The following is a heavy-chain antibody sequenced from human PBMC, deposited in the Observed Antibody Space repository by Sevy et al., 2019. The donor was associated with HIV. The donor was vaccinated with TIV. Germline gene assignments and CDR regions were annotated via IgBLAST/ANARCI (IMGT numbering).Heavy chain of an antibody. J-gene: IGHJ4*02. Sequence: SETPSLTCAVYGGSFSGYYWSWIRQPPGKGLEWIGEINHSGSTNYNPSLKSRVTISVDTSKNQFSLKLSSVTAADTAVYYCARVGSSGWDYFDYWGQGTLVTVSS. CDR2: INHSGST. CDR3: ARVGSSGWDYFDY. V-gene: IGHV4-34*01. D-gene: IGHD6-19*01. CDR1: GGSFSGYY.